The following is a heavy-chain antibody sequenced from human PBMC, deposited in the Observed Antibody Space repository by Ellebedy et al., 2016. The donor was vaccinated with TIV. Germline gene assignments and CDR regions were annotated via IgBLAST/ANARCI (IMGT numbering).Heavy chain of an antibody. CDR2: LTADGRST. Sequence: GGSLRLXXAASGFSLSNSFMSWIRLAPGKGLEWASTLTADGRSTYFADSVKGRFTISRDNSKNTVYLQMNSLRSEDTAVYYCRPGHYSDAWGQGTLVTVSS. CDR3: RPGHYSDA. V-gene: IGHV3-23*01. CDR1: GFSLSNSF. J-gene: IGHJ4*02.